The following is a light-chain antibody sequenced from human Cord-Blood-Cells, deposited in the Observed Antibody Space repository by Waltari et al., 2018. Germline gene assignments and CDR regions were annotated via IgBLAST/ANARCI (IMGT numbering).Light chain of an antibody. V-gene: IGLV3-9*01. CDR3: QVWNSSTAWV. CDR1: NTGSKN. J-gene: IGLJ3*02. Sequence: SYELTQPLSVAVSLGQTARTPRGGNNTGSKNVHWYQQKPGEAPGRVRYGERKGASGVRERFSGSTGGNTATLSISRAQAGDEADYSCQVWNSSTAWVFGGGTKLTV. CDR2: GER.